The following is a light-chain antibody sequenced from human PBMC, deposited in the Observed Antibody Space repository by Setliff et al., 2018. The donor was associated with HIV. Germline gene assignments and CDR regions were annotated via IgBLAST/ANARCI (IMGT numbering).Light chain of an antibody. J-gene: IGLJ1*01. CDR3: QSYDSSLSGYV. V-gene: IGLV1-40*01. CDR2: GNS. CDR1: SSNIGAGYD. Sequence: QSVLTQPPSVSGAPGQRVTISCTGSSSNIGAGYDVHWYQQLPGTAPKVLIYGNSNRPSGVPDRFSGSKSGTSASLAITGLQAEDEADYYCQSYDSSLSGYVCGTGTKV.